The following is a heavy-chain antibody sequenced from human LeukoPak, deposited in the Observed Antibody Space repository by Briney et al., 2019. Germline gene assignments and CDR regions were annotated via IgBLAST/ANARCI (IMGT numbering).Heavy chain of an antibody. CDR3: AGVLVGAALDC. J-gene: IGHJ4*02. V-gene: IGHV4-4*02. CDR1: GGSIRSRNW. D-gene: IGHD2-15*01. CDR2: IYHSGST. Sequence: SGTLSLTCAVSGGSIRSRNWWSWVRQPPGKGLEWIGEIYHSGSTNYNPSLKNRVTISVDKSKNQFSLKLNSVTTADTAVYYCAGVLVGAALDCWGQGTLVTVSS.